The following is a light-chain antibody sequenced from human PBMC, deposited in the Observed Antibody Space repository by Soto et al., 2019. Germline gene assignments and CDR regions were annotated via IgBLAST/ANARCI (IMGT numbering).Light chain of an antibody. Sequence: EIVMTQSPATLSVSPGERATLSCRASQSVSSNLAWYQQKPGQAPRLLIYGASTRATGIPARFSGSGSGTVFTLTISSLQSEDFAVYYCQQYNNWPPLFTLGPGTKVDIK. V-gene: IGKV3-15*01. CDR3: QQYNNWPPLFT. CDR1: QSVSSN. CDR2: GAS. J-gene: IGKJ3*01.